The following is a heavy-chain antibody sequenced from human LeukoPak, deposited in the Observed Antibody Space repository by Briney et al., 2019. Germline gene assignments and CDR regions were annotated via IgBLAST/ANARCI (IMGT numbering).Heavy chain of an antibody. J-gene: IGHJ4*02. V-gene: IGHV3-21*01. CDR1: GFTFSSYS. Sequence: RAGGSLRLSCAASGFTFSSYSMNWVRQAPGKGLEWVSCISSSSGYIYYADSAKGRFTISRDDAKSSLYLQMNSLRAEDTAVYYCARDRSGSPNDCWGQGTLVTVSS. CDR3: ARDRSGSPNDC. D-gene: IGHD1-26*01. CDR2: ISSSSGYI.